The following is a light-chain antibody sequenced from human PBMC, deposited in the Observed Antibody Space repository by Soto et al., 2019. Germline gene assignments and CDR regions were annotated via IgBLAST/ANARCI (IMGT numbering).Light chain of an antibody. CDR3: SSHGGANNFYV. CDR1: GSDIGAYNY. V-gene: IGLV2-8*01. Sequence: QSVLTQPPSASGSPGQSVTISCTGTGSDIGAYNYVSWYQQHPGKVPKLIIYEVTRRPSGVPDRFSASKSGNTASLTVSGLQAEDEADYYCSSHGGANNFYVFGTGTKVTV. CDR2: EVT. J-gene: IGLJ1*01.